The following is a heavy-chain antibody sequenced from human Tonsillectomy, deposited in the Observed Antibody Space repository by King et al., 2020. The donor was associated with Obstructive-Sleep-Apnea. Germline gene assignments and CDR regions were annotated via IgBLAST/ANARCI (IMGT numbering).Heavy chain of an antibody. J-gene: IGHJ6*02. CDR3: ATAESDYYESSDPEPKKMLFLDALDV. CDR2: ISGRSTYI. V-gene: IGHV3-21*01. D-gene: IGHD3-22*01. Sequence: VQLVESGGGLVKPGGSLRLSCAASGFTFSDYVMNWVRQAPGKGLEWVSCISGRSTYIYYADSVKGRFTISRDNAKNSLFLKMNSLRAEDTAVYYCATAESDYYESSDPEPKKMLFLDALDVWGQGTTVTVSS. CDR1: GFTFSDYV.